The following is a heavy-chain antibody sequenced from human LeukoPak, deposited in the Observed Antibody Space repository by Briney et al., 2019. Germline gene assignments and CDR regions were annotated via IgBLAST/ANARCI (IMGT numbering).Heavy chain of an antibody. J-gene: IGHJ4*02. D-gene: IGHD2-2*02. Sequence: PGGSLRLSCAASGFTFSSYAMSWVRQAPGRGLEWVSAISGSGGSAYYADSVKGRFTISRDNSKNTLYLQMNSLRAEDTAVYYCALPAAILAVASQFDYWGQGTLVTVSS. CDR3: ALPAAILAVASQFDY. CDR2: ISGSGGSA. V-gene: IGHV3-23*01. CDR1: GFTFSSYA.